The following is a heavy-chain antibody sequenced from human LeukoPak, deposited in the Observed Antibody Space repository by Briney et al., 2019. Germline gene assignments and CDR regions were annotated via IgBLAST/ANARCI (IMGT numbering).Heavy chain of an antibody. D-gene: IGHD6-13*01. J-gene: IGHJ4*02. Sequence: GGSLRLSCAASGFTFNNYAMNWVRQAPGKGLEWVSAISGSGGSTYYADSVKGRFTISRDNSKNTLYLQMNSLRADDSATYYRAKSDSSWWSDYWGQGTLVTVSS. CDR1: GFTFNNYA. CDR3: AKSDSSWWSDY. CDR2: ISGSGGST. V-gene: IGHV3-23*01.